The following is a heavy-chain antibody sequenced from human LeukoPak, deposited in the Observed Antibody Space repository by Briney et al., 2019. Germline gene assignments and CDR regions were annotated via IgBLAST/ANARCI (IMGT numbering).Heavy chain of an antibody. CDR1: GYTFTSYG. D-gene: IGHD2-21*01. V-gene: IGHV1-18*01. J-gene: IGHJ4*02. CDR2: ISTYNDTT. Sequence: ASVKLSCKASGYTFTSYGISWVRQAPGQGLEWVGWISTYNDTTNYAQKLKGRVTMTRDTSTSTAYMELSSLRADDTAVYYCARPIAGAGYFYVYYWGEWTLVTASS. CDR3: ARPIAGAGYFYVYY.